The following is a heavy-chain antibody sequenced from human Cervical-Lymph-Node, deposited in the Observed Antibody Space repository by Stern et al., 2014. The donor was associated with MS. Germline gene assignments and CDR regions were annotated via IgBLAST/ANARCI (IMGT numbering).Heavy chain of an antibody. J-gene: IGHJ2*01. CDR3: ARGVTAVTNYVPNWCFDL. CDR1: GGSITNRDY. V-gene: IGHV4-39*02. Sequence: QVQLQESGPGLVKPSETLSLTCTVSGGSITNRDYWGWIRQSPGKGLEWIGSVYYSGITYYRPSLKRRATISLDTSRDQFFLRLTSVTATDTAVYFCARGVTAVTNYVPNWCFDLWGRGTLVTVSS. D-gene: IGHD4-11*01. CDR2: VYYSGIT.